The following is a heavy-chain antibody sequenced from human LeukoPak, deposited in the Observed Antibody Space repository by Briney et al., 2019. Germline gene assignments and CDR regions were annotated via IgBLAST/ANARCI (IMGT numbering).Heavy chain of an antibody. CDR2: IRSTSTYI. Sequence: KSGGSLRLSCAASGFTISTYTMNWVRQAPGKGLEWLSSIRSTSTYIYYADSVKGRFTISRDNSKNTLYLQMNSLRAEDTAVYYCAKGAGYGDYVALYYWGQGTLVTVSS. CDR3: AKGAGYGDYVALYY. J-gene: IGHJ4*02. V-gene: IGHV3-21*01. CDR1: GFTISTYT. D-gene: IGHD4-17*01.